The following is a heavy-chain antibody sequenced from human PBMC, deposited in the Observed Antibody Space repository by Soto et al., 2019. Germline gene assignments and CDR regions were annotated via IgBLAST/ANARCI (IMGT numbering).Heavy chain of an antibody. Sequence: QITLKESGPPLVKPTQTLTLTCTFSGFSLTTSGVGVSWIRQPPGKALEWLALIYWDDDKHYRPSLRSRLTITKDTTKNEVVLTMTDMDPVDTAKYYCVHRRHYESAPLVDWGQGTLVTVSS. D-gene: IGHD3-22*01. CDR1: GFSLTTSGVG. J-gene: IGHJ4*02. CDR2: IYWDDDK. CDR3: VHRRHYESAPLVD. V-gene: IGHV2-5*02.